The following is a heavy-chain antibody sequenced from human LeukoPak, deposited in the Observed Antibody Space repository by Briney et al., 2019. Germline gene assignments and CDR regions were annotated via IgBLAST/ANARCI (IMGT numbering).Heavy chain of an antibody. Sequence: PSETLSLTCTVSGGSISSSSYYWGWIRQPPGKGLEWIGSIYYSGSTYYNPSLKSRVTISVDTSKNQFSLKLSSVTAADTAVYYCARRLYRDDAFDIWGQGTMVTVSS. CDR2: IYYSGST. V-gene: IGHV4-39*01. J-gene: IGHJ3*02. CDR3: ARRLYRDDAFDI. D-gene: IGHD1-26*01. CDR1: GGSISSSSYY.